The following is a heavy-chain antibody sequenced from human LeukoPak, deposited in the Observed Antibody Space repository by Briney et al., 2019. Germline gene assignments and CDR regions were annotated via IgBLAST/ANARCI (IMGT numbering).Heavy chain of an antibody. CDR2: ISYDAKNK. J-gene: IGHJ4*02. Sequence: PGRSLRLSCAASGFTFSSYAMHWVRQAPGKGLEWVTVISYDAKNKYYADSVKGRFTISRDNSKSTLYLQMNSLRTEDTAVYYCAREYCDRTTCYLLDSWGQGTLVTVSS. CDR3: AREYCDRTTCYLLDS. CDR1: GFTFSSYA. D-gene: IGHD2-2*01. V-gene: IGHV3-30*04.